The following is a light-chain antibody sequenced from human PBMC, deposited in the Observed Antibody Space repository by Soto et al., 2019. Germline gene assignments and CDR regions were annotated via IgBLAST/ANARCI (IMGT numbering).Light chain of an antibody. Sequence: EILMTQSPDSLAVSLGERATINCKSSQSVLYSSNNKNYLAWYQQKPGQPPKLLIYWASTRESGVPDRFSGSGSGTDFTLTISSLQAEDVAVYYCQQYYSTWTFGQGTKVDIK. CDR1: QSVLYSSNNKNY. CDR3: QQYYSTWT. V-gene: IGKV4-1*01. J-gene: IGKJ1*01. CDR2: WAS.